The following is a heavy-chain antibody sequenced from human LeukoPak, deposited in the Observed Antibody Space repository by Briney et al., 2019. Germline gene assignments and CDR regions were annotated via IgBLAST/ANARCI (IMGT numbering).Heavy chain of an antibody. CDR1: GFTFSSYG. J-gene: IGHJ4*02. D-gene: IGHD5-24*01. CDR2: IRYDGSNE. Sequence: GGSLRLSCAASGFTFSSYGMHWVRQAPGKGLEWVAFIRYDGSNEYYADSVKGRFTISRDNSKNTPYLQMNSLRAEDTAVYYCAKRRDGYNYYFDYWGQGTLVTVSS. V-gene: IGHV3-30*02. CDR3: AKRRDGYNYYFDY.